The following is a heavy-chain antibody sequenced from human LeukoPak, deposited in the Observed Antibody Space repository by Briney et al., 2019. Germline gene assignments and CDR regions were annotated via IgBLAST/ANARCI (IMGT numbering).Heavy chain of an antibody. D-gene: IGHD3-10*01. V-gene: IGHV3-23*01. CDR1: GFTFSDYA. Sequence: GGALRLSCAASGFTFSDYAMTWVRQAPGKGRYWVSTVSHSGDNTYYADSVKGRFTISRDNSDNTLYLQMNSLRVEDTAVYYCGRTTPHYYRSLSRPGREEYWGQGTLVTVSS. CDR3: GRTTPHYYRSLSRPGREEY. J-gene: IGHJ4*02. CDR2: VSHSGDNT.